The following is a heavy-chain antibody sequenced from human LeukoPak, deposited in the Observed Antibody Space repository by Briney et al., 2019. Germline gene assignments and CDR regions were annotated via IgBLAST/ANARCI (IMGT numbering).Heavy chain of an antibody. J-gene: IGHJ4*02. CDR1: GYTFTDYY. CDR2: VDPEDGET. V-gene: IGHV1-69-2*01. CDR3: AIVVVPAAIRGYYFDY. D-gene: IGHD2-2*02. Sequence: ATMKISCKASGYTFTDYYMHWVQQAPGKGLEWMGRVDPEDGETIYAEKFQGRVTITADTSTDTAYMELSSLRSEDTAVYYCAIVVVPAAIRGYYFDYWGQGTLVTVSS.